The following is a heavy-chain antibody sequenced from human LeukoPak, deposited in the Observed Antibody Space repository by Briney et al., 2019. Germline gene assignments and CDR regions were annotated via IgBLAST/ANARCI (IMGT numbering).Heavy chain of an antibody. CDR1: GGTFSSYA. Sequence: GASVKVSCKASGGTFSSYAISWVRQAPGQGLEWMGRIIPILGIANYVQKFQGRVTITADKSTSTAYMELSSLRSEDTAVYYCARWDSSGYLDYWGQGTLVTVSS. D-gene: IGHD6-19*01. CDR2: IIPILGIA. J-gene: IGHJ4*02. CDR3: ARWDSSGYLDY. V-gene: IGHV1-69*04.